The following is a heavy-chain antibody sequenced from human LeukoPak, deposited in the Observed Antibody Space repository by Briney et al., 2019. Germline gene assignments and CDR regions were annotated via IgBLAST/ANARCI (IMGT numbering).Heavy chain of an antibody. CDR3: ARDNLETFDY. Sequence: GGSLRLSCVGSGFTFSGYSMNWVRQAPGKGLEWVSYISSSGSTIYYADSVKGRFTISRDNAKNSLYLQMNSLRAEDTAVYYCARDNLETFDYWGQGTLVTVSS. CDR1: GFTFSGYS. CDR2: ISSSGSTI. J-gene: IGHJ4*02. V-gene: IGHV3-48*04. D-gene: IGHD1-1*01.